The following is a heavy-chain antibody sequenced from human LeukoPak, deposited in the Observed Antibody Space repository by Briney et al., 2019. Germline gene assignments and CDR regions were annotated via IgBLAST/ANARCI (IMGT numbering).Heavy chain of an antibody. J-gene: IGHJ4*02. Sequence: SETLSLTCSVSGDSISSYYWSWIRQPPGKGLEWIGYIYTSGSTNYNPSLKSRVTISVDTSKNQFSMKLSSVTAADTAVYYCARRAGWYGPFDYWGQGTLVTVSS. CDR3: ARRAGWYGPFDY. CDR1: GDSISSYY. CDR2: IYTSGST. D-gene: IGHD6-19*01. V-gene: IGHV4-4*09.